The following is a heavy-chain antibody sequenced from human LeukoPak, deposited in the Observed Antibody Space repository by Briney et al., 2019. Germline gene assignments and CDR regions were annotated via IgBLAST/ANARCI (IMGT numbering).Heavy chain of an antibody. D-gene: IGHD1-26*01. J-gene: IGHJ3*02. V-gene: IGHV3-21*01. CDR1: GFIFSNYN. CDR2: ISSTSSYI. Sequence: GGSLRLSCAASGFIFSNYNMNWVRQAPGKGLEWVSSISSTSSYIYYADSVKGRFTISRDNAKNSLYLQMNSLRAEDTAVYYCAREWDLYGAGAFDIWGQGTMVTVSS. CDR3: AREWDLYGAGAFDI.